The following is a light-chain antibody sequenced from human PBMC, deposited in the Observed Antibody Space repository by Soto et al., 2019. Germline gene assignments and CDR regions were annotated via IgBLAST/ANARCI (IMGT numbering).Light chain of an antibody. Sequence: DIQLTQSPSFLSASVGDRVTITCRASQGIASYLAWYQQKPGRAPKLLIYAVSTLQSGVPSRFIGSGSWTEFTLTISSLQPEDFATYYCQNLNNYPFGGVTKVELK. CDR2: AVS. CDR3: QNLNNYP. J-gene: IGKJ4*01. V-gene: IGKV1-9*01. CDR1: QGIASY.